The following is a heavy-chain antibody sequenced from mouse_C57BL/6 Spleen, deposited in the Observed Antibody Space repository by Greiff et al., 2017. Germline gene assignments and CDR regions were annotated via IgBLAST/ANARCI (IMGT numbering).Heavy chain of an antibody. V-gene: IGHV1-80*01. CDR1: GYAFSSYW. CDR3: ASKYGDAMDY. J-gene: IGHJ4*01. CDR2: IYPGDGDT. D-gene: IGHD5-1-1*01. Sequence: VQLQQSGAELAKPGASVKISCKASGYAFSSYWMNWVQQRPGKGLEWIGQIYPGDGDTNYNGQFKGKSTLTADKSSSTAYMQLSSLTSEDAAVYCCASKYGDAMDYWGQGTSVTVSS.